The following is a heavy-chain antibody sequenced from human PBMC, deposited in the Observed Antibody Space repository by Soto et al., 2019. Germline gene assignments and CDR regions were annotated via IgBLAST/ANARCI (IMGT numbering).Heavy chain of an antibody. J-gene: IGHJ6*02. CDR1: GFTFSSYG. Sequence: QVQLVESGGGVVQPGRSLRLSCAASGFTFSSYGMHWVRQAPGKGLEWVAVIWYDGSNKYYADSVKGRFTISRDNSKNTPYLQMNSLRAEDTAVYYCARDGDFYGDYYYYGMDVWGQGTTVTVSS. V-gene: IGHV3-33*01. CDR2: IWYDGSNK. CDR3: ARDGDFYGDYYYYGMDV. D-gene: IGHD3-3*01.